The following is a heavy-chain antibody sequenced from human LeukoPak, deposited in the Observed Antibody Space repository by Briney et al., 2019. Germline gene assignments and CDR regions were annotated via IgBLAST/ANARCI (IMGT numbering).Heavy chain of an antibody. Sequence: GGPLRLSCEASGVVFSDYAMTWVRHAPGKGLVWVSSISGSGGGTCYADSVKGRFTISRDNSKNTPFLQMNSLRVEDTALYYCSKDPNGDYVGAFDMWGPGTMVTVSS. V-gene: IGHV3-23*01. J-gene: IGHJ3*02. CDR2: ISGSGGGT. CDR1: GVVFSDYA. D-gene: IGHD4-17*01. CDR3: SKDPNGDYVGAFDM.